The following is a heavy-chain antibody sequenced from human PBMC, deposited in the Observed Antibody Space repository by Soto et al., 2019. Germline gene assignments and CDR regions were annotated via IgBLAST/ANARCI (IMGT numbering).Heavy chain of an antibody. CDR2: ISSSSSYI. CDR1: GFTFSSYS. CDR3: AREWYDFWSGYYTYYYYGMDV. Sequence: LRLSCAASGFTFSSYSMNWVRQAPGKGLEWVSSISSSSSYIYYADSVKGRFTISRDNAKNSLYLQMNSLRAKDTAVYYCAREWYDFWSGYYTYYYYGMDVWGQGTTVTVSS. J-gene: IGHJ6*02. D-gene: IGHD3-3*01. V-gene: IGHV3-21*01.